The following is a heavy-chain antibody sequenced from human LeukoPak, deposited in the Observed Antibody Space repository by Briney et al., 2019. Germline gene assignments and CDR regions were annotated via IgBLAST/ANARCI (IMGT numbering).Heavy chain of an antibody. CDR3: AKGESSWYEFNY. V-gene: IGHV3-30*18. J-gene: IGHJ4*02. Sequence: GGSLRLSCAASGFTFSSYGMHWVRQAPGKGLEWVAVISYNGSNKYYADSVKGRFTISRDNSKNTLYLQMNSLRAEDTAVYYCAKGESSWYEFNYWGQGTLVTVSS. CDR1: GFTFSSYG. D-gene: IGHD6-13*01. CDR2: ISYNGSNK.